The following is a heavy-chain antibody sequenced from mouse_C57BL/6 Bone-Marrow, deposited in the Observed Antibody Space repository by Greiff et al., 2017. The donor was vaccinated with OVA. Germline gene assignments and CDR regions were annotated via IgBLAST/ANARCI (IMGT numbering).Heavy chain of an antibody. CDR2: ISSGSSTI. V-gene: IGHV5-17*01. CDR3: ARPPYYGSSYLGAMDY. Sequence: EVHLVESGGGLVKPGGSLKLSCASSGFTFSDYGMHWVRQAPEKGLEWVAYISSGSSTIYYADKVKGRFTISRDNAKNTLFLQMTSLRSEDTAMYYCARPPYYGSSYLGAMDYWGQGTSVTVSS. CDR1: GFTFSDYG. D-gene: IGHD1-1*01. J-gene: IGHJ4*01.